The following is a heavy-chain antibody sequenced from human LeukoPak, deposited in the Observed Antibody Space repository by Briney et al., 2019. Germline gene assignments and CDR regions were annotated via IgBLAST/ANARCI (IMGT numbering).Heavy chain of an antibody. CDR1: GFTFCDYY. D-gene: IGHD4-17*01. CDR2: ISNSGTTI. J-gene: IGHJ3*02. CDR3: ARAREGYGDYLDAFDI. V-gene: IGHV3-11*04. Sequence: GGSLILSCAASGFTFCDYYMSWIRQAPGKGLEWVSYISNSGTTIYYADSVKGRFTISRDNAKNSLYLQMNSLRVEDTAVYYCARAREGYGDYLDAFDIWGQGTMVTVSS.